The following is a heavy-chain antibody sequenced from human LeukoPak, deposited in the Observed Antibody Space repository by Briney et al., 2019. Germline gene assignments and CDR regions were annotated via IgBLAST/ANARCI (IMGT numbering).Heavy chain of an antibody. J-gene: IGHJ4*02. CDR2: IIPIFGTA. D-gene: IGHD3-16*02. CDR3: ARGVNYDYVWGSYRGIYYFDY. CDR1: GGTFSSYA. V-gene: IGHV1-69*01. Sequence: GASVKVSCKASGGTFSSYAISWVRQAPGQGLEWMGGIIPIFGTANYAQKFQGRVTITADESTSTAYMELSSLRSEDTAAYYCARGVNYDYVWGSYRGIYYFDYWGQGTLVTVSS.